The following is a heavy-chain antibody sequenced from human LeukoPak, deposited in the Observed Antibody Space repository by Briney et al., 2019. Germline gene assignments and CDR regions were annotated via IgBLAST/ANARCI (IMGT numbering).Heavy chain of an antibody. Sequence: GGSLRLSCAASGFTFSSYSMNWVRQAPGKGLEWVSSISSSSSYIYYADSVKGRFTISRDNAKNSLYLQMNSLRAEDTAVYYCASRYCSSTSLHYYYGMDVWGQGTTVTVSS. CDR2: ISSSSSYI. CDR1: GFTFSSYS. J-gene: IGHJ6*02. V-gene: IGHV3-21*01. CDR3: ASRYCSSTSLHYYYGMDV. D-gene: IGHD2-2*01.